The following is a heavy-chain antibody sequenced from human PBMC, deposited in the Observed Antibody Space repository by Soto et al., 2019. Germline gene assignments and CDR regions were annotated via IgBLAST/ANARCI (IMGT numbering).Heavy chain of an antibody. J-gene: IGHJ5*02. CDR3: AREKKIILWFGELSQERRDWFDP. D-gene: IGHD3-10*01. CDR1: GGSISSGDYY. CDR2: IYYSGST. V-gene: IGHV4-30-4*01. Sequence: QVQLQESGPGLVKPSQTLSLTCTVSGGSISSGDYYWSWIRQPPGKGLEWIGYIYYSGSTYYNPSLKSRVTISVDTSKNQFSLKLSSVTAADTAVYYCAREKKIILWFGELSQERRDWFDPWGQGTLVTVSS.